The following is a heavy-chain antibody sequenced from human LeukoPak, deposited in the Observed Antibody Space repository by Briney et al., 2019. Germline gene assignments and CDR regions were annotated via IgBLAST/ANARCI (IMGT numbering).Heavy chain of an antibody. Sequence: SETLSLTCTVSGGSISSYYRSWIRQPPGKGLEWIGYIYTSGSTNYNPSLKSRVTISVDTSKNQFSLKLSSVTAADTAVYYCARPLIAAAGAFDIWGQGTMVTVSS. CDR1: GGSISSYY. J-gene: IGHJ3*02. D-gene: IGHD6-13*01. CDR2: IYTSGST. V-gene: IGHV4-4*09. CDR3: ARPLIAAAGAFDI.